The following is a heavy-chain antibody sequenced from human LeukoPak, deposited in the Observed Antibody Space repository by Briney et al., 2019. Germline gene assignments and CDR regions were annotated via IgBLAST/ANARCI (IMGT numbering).Heavy chain of an antibody. CDR2: ISGSGGHT. Sequence: GGSLRLSCAASGFTFSNYAMGWVRQAPGKGLEWVSAISGSGGHTYYADSVKGRFTISRDNSKNTLYLQMNSLRAEDTAVYYCAKDLSSGWYADNWFDPWGQGTLVTVSS. CDR1: GFTFSNYA. CDR3: AKDLSSGWYADNWFDP. V-gene: IGHV3-23*01. J-gene: IGHJ5*02. D-gene: IGHD6-19*01.